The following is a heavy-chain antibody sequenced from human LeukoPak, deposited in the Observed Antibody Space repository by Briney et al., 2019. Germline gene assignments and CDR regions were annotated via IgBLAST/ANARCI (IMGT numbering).Heavy chain of an antibody. J-gene: IGHJ3*02. Sequence: GGSLRLSCAASGFTFDDYAMHWVRQAPGKGLECVSLISGDGGSTYYADSVKGRFTISRDNSKNSLYLQMNSLRTEDTALYYCARKRWLQLGIDAFDIWGRGTMVTVSS. D-gene: IGHD5-24*01. V-gene: IGHV3-43*02. CDR3: ARKRWLQLGIDAFDI. CDR1: GFTFDDYA. CDR2: ISGDGGST.